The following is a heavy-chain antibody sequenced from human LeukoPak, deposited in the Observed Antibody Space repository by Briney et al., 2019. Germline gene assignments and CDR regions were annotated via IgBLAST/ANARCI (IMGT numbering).Heavy chain of an antibody. D-gene: IGHD6-13*01. CDR2: IYTSGST. CDR3: AGAVLHLATGYSSSWYNNWFDP. CDR1: GGSISSGSYY. Sequence: SETLSLTCTVSGGSISSGSYYWSWIRQPAGKGLEWIGRIYTSGSTNYNPSLKSRVTISVDTSKNQFSLKLSSVTAADTAVYYCAGAVLHLATGYSSSWYNNWFDPWGQGTLVTVSS. J-gene: IGHJ5*02. V-gene: IGHV4-61*02.